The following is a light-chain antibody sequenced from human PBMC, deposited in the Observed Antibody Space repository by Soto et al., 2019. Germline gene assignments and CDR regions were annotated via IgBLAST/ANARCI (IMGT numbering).Light chain of an antibody. V-gene: IGKV1-5*03. CDR1: QSISTW. CDR2: KAS. CDR3: QQYNTYSRT. J-gene: IGKJ1*01. Sequence: DIQMTQSPSTLSASVGDRVTITCRASQSISTWLAWYQQKPGKAPKVLIYKASILESGVPSRFSGSGSGTEFTLTISSLQPDDFATYYCQQYNTYSRTFGQGTKVDI.